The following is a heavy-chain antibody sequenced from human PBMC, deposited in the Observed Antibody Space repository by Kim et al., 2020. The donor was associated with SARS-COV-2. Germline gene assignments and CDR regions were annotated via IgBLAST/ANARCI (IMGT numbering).Heavy chain of an antibody. J-gene: IGHJ3*02. Sequence: KSRVTISVDTSKNQFSLKLSSVTAADTAVYYCARVRSSSWYRGTSAAFDIWGQGTMVTVSS. CDR3: ARVRSSSWYRGTSAAFDI. V-gene: IGHV4-59*01. D-gene: IGHD6-13*01.